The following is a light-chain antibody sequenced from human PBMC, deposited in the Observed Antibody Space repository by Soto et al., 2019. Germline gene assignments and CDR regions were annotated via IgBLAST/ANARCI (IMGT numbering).Light chain of an antibody. V-gene: IGLV1-40*01. Sequence: QSVLTQPPSVSEAPGQRVTISCTGSSSNIGAGYEAHWYQQVPGTAPKLLIYENNNRPSGVPDRFSGSKSGTSSSLAITGLQAEDGAEYYCQSYDSSLSGYVFGTGTKLT. CDR2: ENN. CDR3: QSYDSSLSGYV. CDR1: SSNIGAGYE. J-gene: IGLJ1*01.